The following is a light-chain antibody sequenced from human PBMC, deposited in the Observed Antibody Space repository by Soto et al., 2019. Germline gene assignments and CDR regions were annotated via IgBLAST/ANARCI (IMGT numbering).Light chain of an antibody. Sequence: PGERATLSCRASQSVSTYLAWYQQKHGQAPRLLIYDASKRATGIPARFSGSGSGTDFTLTISRLEPEDFAVYYCQQYGSSPTFGEGTRLEIK. V-gene: IGKV3-20*01. CDR1: QSVSTY. J-gene: IGKJ5*01. CDR3: QQYGSSPT. CDR2: DAS.